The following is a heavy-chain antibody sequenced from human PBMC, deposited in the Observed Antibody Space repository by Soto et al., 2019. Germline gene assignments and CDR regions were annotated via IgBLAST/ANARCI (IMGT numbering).Heavy chain of an antibody. D-gene: IGHD6-19*01. CDR3: AKDRIALAGTEPYRGYYYGMDV. CDR1: GFTFSSYG. Sequence: QVQLVESGGGVVQPGRSLRLSCAASGFTFSSYGMHWVRLAPGKGLEWVAVISYDGSNKYYADSVKGRFTISRDNSKNTLYMQMNSLRAEDTAVYYCAKDRIALAGTEPYRGYYYGMDVWGPGNTVTDSS. V-gene: IGHV3-30*18. CDR2: ISYDGSNK. J-gene: IGHJ6*02.